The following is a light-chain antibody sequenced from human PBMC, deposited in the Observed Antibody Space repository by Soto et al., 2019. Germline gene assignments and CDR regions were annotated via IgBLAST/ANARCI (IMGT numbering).Light chain of an antibody. CDR3: QQYNKWPWT. CDR1: QSARSS. Sequence: EIVMTQSPATLSVSPGERATLSCRASQSARSSLAWYQQKPGQAPRLLIYGASTGATGIPARFSGSGSGTDFTLTISGLQSEDSAVYYCQQYNKWPWTFGPGTKVDI. J-gene: IGKJ1*01. CDR2: GAS. V-gene: IGKV3-15*01.